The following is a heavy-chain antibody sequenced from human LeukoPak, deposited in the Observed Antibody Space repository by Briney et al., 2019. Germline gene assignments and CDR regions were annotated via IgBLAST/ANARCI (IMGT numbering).Heavy chain of an antibody. CDR2: INPRGGST. V-gene: IGHV1-46*01. CDR1: GYTFTSHF. J-gene: IGHJ4*02. Sequence: ASVKVSCKASGYTFTSHFMHWVRQAPGQGLEWMGIINPRGGSTSYTQKFQGRVTMTRDTSTSTVYMELSSLRSEDTAVYYCARAVQVTTGGLFDYWGQGTLVTVSS. CDR3: ARAVQVTTGGLFDY. D-gene: IGHD4-17*01.